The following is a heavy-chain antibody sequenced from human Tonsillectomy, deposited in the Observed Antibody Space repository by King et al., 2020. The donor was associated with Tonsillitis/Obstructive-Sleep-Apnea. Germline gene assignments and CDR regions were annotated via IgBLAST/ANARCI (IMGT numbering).Heavy chain of an antibody. Sequence: QVQLVESGGGVVQPGRSLRLSCAASGFTFSSYAIHWVRQAPGKGLEWVAVISYDGSNKYYVDSVKGRFTISRDNPKNTLYLQMNSLRVEDTAVYYCARDKGYSGWPTDAFDIWGQGTMVTVSS. J-gene: IGHJ3*02. CDR3: ARDKGYSGWPTDAFDI. CDR2: ISYDGSNK. D-gene: IGHD6-19*01. CDR1: GFTFSSYA. V-gene: IGHV3-30*04.